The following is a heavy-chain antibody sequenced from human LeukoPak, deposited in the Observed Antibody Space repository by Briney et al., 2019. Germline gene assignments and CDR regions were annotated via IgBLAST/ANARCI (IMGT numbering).Heavy chain of an antibody. V-gene: IGHV4-34*01. Sequence: SETLSLTCAVYGGSFSGYYWSWIRQPPGKGLEWIGEINHSGSTNYNPSLKSRVIISVDTSKNQFSLKLSSVTAADTAVYYCARDIVVVPAALYHDAFDIWSQGTMVTVSS. CDR2: INHSGST. CDR3: ARDIVVVPAALYHDAFDI. CDR1: GGSFSGYY. J-gene: IGHJ3*02. D-gene: IGHD2-2*01.